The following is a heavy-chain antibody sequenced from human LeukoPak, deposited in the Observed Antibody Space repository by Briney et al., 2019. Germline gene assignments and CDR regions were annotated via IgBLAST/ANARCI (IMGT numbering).Heavy chain of an antibody. CDR2: IYYTGST. CDR1: GGSISNYY. J-gene: IGHJ4*02. Sequence: SETLSLTCTVSGGSISNYYWSWIRQPPGKGLEWIGFIYYTGSTDYNPSLKSRVTISVDTSKNQFSLKLSSVTAADTAVYYCARGRWLQLPDRWGQGTLVTVSS. D-gene: IGHD5-24*01. CDR3: ARGRWLQLPDR. V-gene: IGHV4-59*01.